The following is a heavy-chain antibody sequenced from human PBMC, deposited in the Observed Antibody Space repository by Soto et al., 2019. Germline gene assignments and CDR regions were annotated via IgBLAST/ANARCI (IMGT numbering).Heavy chain of an antibody. Sequence: GGPLRLSCAASGFTFSSYAMHWVRQAPGKGLEWVAVISYDGSNKYYAASEKGRCTISRDNSKNTLYLQINSLRAADTAGYYCARVRITDLVVVVDAVGFDYWGQATLVTVSS. CDR1: GFTFSSYA. D-gene: IGHD2-15*01. J-gene: IGHJ4*02. CDR2: ISYDGSNK. CDR3: ARVRITDLVVVVDAVGFDY. V-gene: IGHV3-30-3*01.